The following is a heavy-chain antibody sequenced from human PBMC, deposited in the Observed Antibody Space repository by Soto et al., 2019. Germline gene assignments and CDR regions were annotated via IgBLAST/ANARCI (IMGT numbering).Heavy chain of an antibody. CDR1: GYTFTSYG. CDR2: ISAYNGNT. D-gene: IGHD3-22*01. CDR3: ARVGLDYYDSSGYLYYFDY. J-gene: IGHJ4*02. Sequence: GASVKVSCKASGYTFTSYGISWVRQAPGQGLEWMGWISAYNGNTNYAQKLQGRVTMTTDTSTSTAYMELRSLRSDDTAVYYCARVGLDYYDSSGYLYYFDYWGKRTLVTVSS. V-gene: IGHV1-18*04.